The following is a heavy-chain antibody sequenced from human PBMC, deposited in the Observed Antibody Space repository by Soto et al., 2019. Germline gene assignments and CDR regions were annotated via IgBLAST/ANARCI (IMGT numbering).Heavy chain of an antibody. D-gene: IGHD2-2*01. CDR3: ARMSSSISPGC. CDR2: IRSSGSPI. J-gene: IGHJ4*02. V-gene: IGHV3-48*01. Sequence: GGSLRLSVAASSIAFSNYSMNWNSQAPGKGLGWVSYIRSSGSPIYYADSAKGRFTISRDNAKKSLYLQMNSLRAEDTAVYYCARMSSSISPGCWGQGTLVTVSS. CDR1: SIAFSNYS.